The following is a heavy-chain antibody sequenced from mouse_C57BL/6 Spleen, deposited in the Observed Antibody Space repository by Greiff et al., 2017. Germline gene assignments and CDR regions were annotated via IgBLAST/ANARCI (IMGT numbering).Heavy chain of an antibody. CDR2: ISSGGSYT. J-gene: IGHJ2*01. V-gene: IGHV5-6*01. Sequence: EVQLVESGGDLVKPGGSLKLSCAASGFTFSSYGMSWVRQTPDKRLEWVATISSGGSYTYYPDSVKGRFTISRDNAKNTLYLQMSSLKSEDTAMYYCARREKSYFDYWGQGTTLTVSS. CDR1: GFTFSSYG. CDR3: ARREKSYFDY.